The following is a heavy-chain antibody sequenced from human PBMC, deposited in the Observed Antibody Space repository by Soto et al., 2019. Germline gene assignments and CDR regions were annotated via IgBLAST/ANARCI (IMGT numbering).Heavy chain of an antibody. D-gene: IGHD2-21*02. CDR3: ARRAYCGGDCYPTRKNNWLDT. CDR2: IYPGDSDT. V-gene: IGHV5-51*01. CDR1: GYSLTSYW. Sequence: GESLKISCKGSGYSLTSYWIGWVRQMPGKGLEWMGIIYPGDSDTRYSPSFQGQVTISADKSISTAYLQWSSLKASDTAMYYCARRAYCGGDCYPTRKNNWLDTWGQGTLVTGSS. J-gene: IGHJ5*02.